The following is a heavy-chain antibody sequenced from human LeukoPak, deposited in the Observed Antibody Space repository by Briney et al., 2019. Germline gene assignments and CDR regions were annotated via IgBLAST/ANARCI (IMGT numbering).Heavy chain of an antibody. D-gene: IGHD3-22*01. CDR3: ARGYYDSSGPGALDI. CDR2: IYSGGST. CDR1: GFTVSSNY. Sequence: GGSLRLSCGVSGFTVSSNYMSWVRQAPGKGLEWVSVIYSGGSTKYADSVKGRFTISRDNSKNTLYLEMNSLRAEDTAVYYCARGYYDSSGPGALDIWGQGTMVTVSS. J-gene: IGHJ3*02. V-gene: IGHV3-53*01.